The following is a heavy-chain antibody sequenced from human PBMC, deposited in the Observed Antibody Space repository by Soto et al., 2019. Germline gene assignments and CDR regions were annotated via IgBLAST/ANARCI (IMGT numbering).Heavy chain of an antibody. D-gene: IGHD3-22*01. CDR2: INGGSTT. CDR3: VRDGYPSHSRGMSEHALHI. J-gene: IGHJ3*02. V-gene: IGHV3-23*01. Sequence: GVSLRLSCAASGFTFSSYAMSWVRQAPGKGLEWVTAINGGSTTYYADSVKGRFTISRDNSKNTLYLQMNSLRVEDTAVYFCVRDGYPSHSRGMSEHALHIWGQGPRVTVS. CDR1: GFTFSSYA.